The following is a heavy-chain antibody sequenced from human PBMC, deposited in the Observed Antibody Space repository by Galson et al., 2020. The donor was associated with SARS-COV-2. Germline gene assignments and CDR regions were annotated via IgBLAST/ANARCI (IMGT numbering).Heavy chain of an antibody. CDR1: GFIFDDYA. D-gene: IGHD3-3*01. Sequence: GGSLRLSCAASGFIFDDYAMNWVRQVPGKSLEWVSVINADGDDTLYADAVKGRFTISRDNSKNSLHLEMNSLRSEDTALYYCVKDVAPGRHWSGATSFFSFYMDVWGKGTTVTVSS. CDR2: INADGDDT. CDR3: VKDVAPGRHWSGATSFFSFYMDV. V-gene: IGHV3-43*02. J-gene: IGHJ6*03.